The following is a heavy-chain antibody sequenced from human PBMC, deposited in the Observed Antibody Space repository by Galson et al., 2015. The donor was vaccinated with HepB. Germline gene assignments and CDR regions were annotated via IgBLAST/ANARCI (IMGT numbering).Heavy chain of an antibody. V-gene: IGHV3-21*01. J-gene: IGHJ4*02. CDR3: ARSYCGGDCSENLDYDY. CDR2: ISSSSSYI. CDR1: GFTFSSYS. D-gene: IGHD2-21*02. Sequence: SLRLSCAASGFTFSSYSMNWVRQAPGKGLEWVSSISSSSSYIYYADSVKGRFTISRDNAKNSLYLQMNSLRAEDTAVYYCARSYCGGDCSENLDYDYWGQGTLVTVSS.